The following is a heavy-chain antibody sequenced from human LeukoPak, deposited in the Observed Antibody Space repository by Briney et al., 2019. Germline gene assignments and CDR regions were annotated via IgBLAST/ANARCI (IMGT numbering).Heavy chain of an antibody. Sequence: GGSVKVSCTASGYTFTSYGISWVRQARGQGLEWMGWISAYNGNKNYAQKLQGRVTMTRDTSTSTVYIELSSLRSEDTAVYYCARGHLGYFQHWGQGTLVTVSS. CDR1: GYTFTSYG. CDR2: ISAYNGNK. D-gene: IGHD7-27*01. V-gene: IGHV1-18*01. J-gene: IGHJ1*01. CDR3: ARGHLGYFQH.